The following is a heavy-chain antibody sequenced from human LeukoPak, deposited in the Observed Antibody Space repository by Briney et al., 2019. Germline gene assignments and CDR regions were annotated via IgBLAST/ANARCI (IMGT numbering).Heavy chain of an antibody. Sequence: GGSLGLSCAASGFTFSRYAMSWVRQAPGKGLEWVSAISCSGGSTYYADSVKGRITISRDNSKNTLYLQMNSLRDEDTAVYYCAKGEPVLPFDYWGQGTLVTVSS. V-gene: IGHV3-23*01. CDR1: GFTFSRYA. D-gene: IGHD2-15*01. J-gene: IGHJ4*02. CDR3: AKGEPVLPFDY. CDR2: ISCSGGST.